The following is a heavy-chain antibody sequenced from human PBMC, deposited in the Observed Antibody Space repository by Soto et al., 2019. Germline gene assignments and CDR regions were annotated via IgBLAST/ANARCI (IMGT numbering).Heavy chain of an antibody. Sequence: GGSLRLSCAASGFTFSSYSMNWVRQAPGKGLEWVSSISSSSSYIYYADSVKGRFTISRENAKNSLYLQMNSLRAEDTAVYYCAREMRVAAAVNWFDPWGQGTLVTVSS. CDR2: ISSSSSYI. D-gene: IGHD6-13*01. CDR1: GFTFSSYS. V-gene: IGHV3-21*01. J-gene: IGHJ5*02. CDR3: AREMRVAAAVNWFDP.